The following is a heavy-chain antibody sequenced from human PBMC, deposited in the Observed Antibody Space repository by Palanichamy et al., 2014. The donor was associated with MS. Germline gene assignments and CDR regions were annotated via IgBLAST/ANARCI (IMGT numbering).Heavy chain of an antibody. CDR1: GYTFTNYF. D-gene: IGHD5-12*01. V-gene: IGHV1-46*01. CDR3: ARETSGYDYLGGFYYDGLDV. J-gene: IGHJ6*02. CDR2: INPRGGST. Sequence: QVQLVQSGAEVKKPGASVKVSCKASGYTFTNYFMHWVRQAPGQGLEWMGIINPRGGSTSYAQKLQGRVTMTRDTSTSTVYMELSSLRFEDTAVYYCARETSGYDYLGGFYYDGLDVWGQGTTVTVSS.